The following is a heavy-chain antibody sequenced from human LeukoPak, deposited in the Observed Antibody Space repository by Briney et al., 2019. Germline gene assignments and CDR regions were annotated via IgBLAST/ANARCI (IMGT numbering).Heavy chain of an antibody. CDR1: GGSVSGYY. D-gene: IGHD2-21*02. V-gene: IGHV4-59*08. CDR3: ARLTGGDPWPQRGWFDP. CDR2: IHSGGGT. Sequence: PSETLSLTCSVSGGSVSGYYWIWIRQPPGNGLEWVAYIHSGGGTNFNPSLNSRVTISVDTSKNQFSLKLSSVTAADTAVYYCARLTGGDPWPQRGWFDPWGQGTLVTVSS. J-gene: IGHJ5*02.